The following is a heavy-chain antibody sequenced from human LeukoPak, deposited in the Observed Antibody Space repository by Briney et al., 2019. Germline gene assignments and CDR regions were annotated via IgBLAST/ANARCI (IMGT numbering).Heavy chain of an antibody. D-gene: IGHD4-11*01. J-gene: IGHJ4*02. CDR1: GFTFSNYW. CDR2: LRTDGQKT. Sequence: GGSLRLSCAASGFTFSNYWMHWVRHAPGKGLEWVSRLRTDGQKTSYADSVKGRFTISRDNAKNTLYLQMNSLRVEDTAVYYCARDHPGSNSLDYWGQGTLVTVS. CDR3: ARDHPGSNSLDY. V-gene: IGHV3-74*01.